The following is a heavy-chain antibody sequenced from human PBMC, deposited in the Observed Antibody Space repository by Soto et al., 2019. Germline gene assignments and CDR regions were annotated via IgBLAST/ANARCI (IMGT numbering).Heavy chain of an antibody. CDR1: GFTFSSYA. Sequence: HPGGSLRLSCAASGFTFSSYAMHWVRQAPGKGLEWVAVISYDGSNKYYADSVKGRFTISRDNSKNTLYLQMNSLRAEDTAVYYCARDEVFDYWGQGALVTVSS. J-gene: IGHJ4*02. CDR3: ARDEVFDY. CDR2: ISYDGSNK. V-gene: IGHV3-30-3*01.